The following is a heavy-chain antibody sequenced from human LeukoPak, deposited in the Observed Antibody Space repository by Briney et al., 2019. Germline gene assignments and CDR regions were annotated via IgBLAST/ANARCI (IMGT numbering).Heavy chain of an antibody. D-gene: IGHD6-6*01. CDR2: IRYDGSNK. Sequence: PGGSLRLSCAASGFTFSSYGMHWVRQAPGKGLEWVAFIRYDGSNKYYADSVKGRFTISRDNSKNTLYLQMNSLRAEDTAVYYCAKIGYSSSEGYYFDYWGQGTLVTVSS. CDR1: GFTFSSYG. J-gene: IGHJ4*02. CDR3: AKIGYSSSEGYYFDY. V-gene: IGHV3-30*02.